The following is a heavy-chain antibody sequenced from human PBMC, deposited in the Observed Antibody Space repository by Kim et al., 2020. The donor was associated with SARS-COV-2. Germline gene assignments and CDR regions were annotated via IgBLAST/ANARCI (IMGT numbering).Heavy chain of an antibody. Sequence: GGSLRLSCAASGFTFSSYAMHWVRQAPGKGLEWVAVISYDGSNKYYADSVKGRFTISRDNSKNTLYLQMKSLRAEDTAVYYCARWVSGSYTYYFDYWGQG. D-gene: IGHD1-26*01. CDR3: ARWVSGSYTYYFDY. CDR1: GFTFSSYA. J-gene: IGHJ4*02. V-gene: IGHV3-30-3*01. CDR2: ISYDGSNK.